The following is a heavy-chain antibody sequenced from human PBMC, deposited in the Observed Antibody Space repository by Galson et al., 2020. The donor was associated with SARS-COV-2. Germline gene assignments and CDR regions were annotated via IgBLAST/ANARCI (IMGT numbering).Heavy chain of an antibody. CDR3: ARARGGYWYSSSWYTTYFDY. D-gene: IGHD6-13*01. CDR1: GGSISSGSYY. J-gene: IGHJ4*02. Sequence: SETLSLTCTVSGGSISSGSYYWSWIRQPAGKGLEWIGRIYTSGSTNYNPSLKSRVTISVDTSKNQFSLKLSSVTAADTAVYYCARARGGYWYSSSWYTTYFDYWGQGTLVTVSS. CDR2: IYTSGST. V-gene: IGHV4-61*02.